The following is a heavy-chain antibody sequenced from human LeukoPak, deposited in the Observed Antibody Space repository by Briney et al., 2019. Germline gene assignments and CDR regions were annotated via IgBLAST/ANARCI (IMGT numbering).Heavy chain of an antibody. V-gene: IGHV3-33*01. D-gene: IGHD6-19*01. CDR3: ARDPAVAGYYFDY. Sequence: GGSLRLSCAASGYTFSNYGMHWVRQAPGKGLEWVTLIWYDGSMRYYADSVKGRFTISRDDSKNTLYLQINSLTAEDTAVYYCARDPAVAGYYFDYWGQGTLVTVSS. J-gene: IGHJ4*02. CDR2: IWYDGSMR. CDR1: GYTFSNYG.